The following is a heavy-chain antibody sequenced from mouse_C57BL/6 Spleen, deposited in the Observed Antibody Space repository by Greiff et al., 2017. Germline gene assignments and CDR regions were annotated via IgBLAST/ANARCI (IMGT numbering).Heavy chain of an antibody. J-gene: IGHJ1*03. Sequence: EVQVVESGGDLVKPGGSLKLSCAASGFTFSSYGMSWVRQTPDKRLAWVATISSGGSYTYYPDSVKGRFTISRDNAKNTLYLQMSSLKSEDTAMYYCARQLGRGDWYFDVWGTGTTVTVSS. CDR2: ISSGGSYT. CDR3: ARQLGRGDWYFDV. CDR1: GFTFSSYG. V-gene: IGHV5-6*01. D-gene: IGHD4-1*01.